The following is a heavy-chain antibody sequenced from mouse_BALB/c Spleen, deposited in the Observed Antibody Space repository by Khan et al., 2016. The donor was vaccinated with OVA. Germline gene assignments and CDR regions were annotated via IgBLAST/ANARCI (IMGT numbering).Heavy chain of an antibody. CDR1: GFTFSTYA. CDR2: ISSAGDYI. D-gene: IGHD1-1*01. J-gene: IGHJ3*01. CDR3: ARHNYGPCAY. V-gene: IGHV5-6*01. Sequence: EVELVESGGDLVKPGGSLKLSCAASGFTFSTYAMSWVRQTPDKRLEWVATISSAGDYIYYPDSVKGRFTISRDNAKNTLYLQMSSLRSEDTAMYYCARHNYGPCAYWGQGTLVTVSA.